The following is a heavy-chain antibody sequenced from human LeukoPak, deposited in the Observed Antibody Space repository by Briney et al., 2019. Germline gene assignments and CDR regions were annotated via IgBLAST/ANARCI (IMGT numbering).Heavy chain of an antibody. J-gene: IGHJ3*01. CDR3: ARGRPSLGYCSGGSCYPL. Sequence: SETLSLTCTVSGGSISSSSYYWGWIRQPPGKGLKWIGSIYYSGSTYYNPSLKSRVTISVDTSKNQFSLKLSSVTAADTAVYYCARGRPSLGYCSGGSCYPLWGQGTMVTVSS. V-gene: IGHV4-39*01. CDR2: IYYSGST. D-gene: IGHD2-15*01. CDR1: GGSISSSSYY.